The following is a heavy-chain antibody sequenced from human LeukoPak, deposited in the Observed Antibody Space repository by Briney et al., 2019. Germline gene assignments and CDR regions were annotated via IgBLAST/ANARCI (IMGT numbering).Heavy chain of an antibody. CDR3: AKGLDILTGYASDY. D-gene: IGHD3-9*01. CDR2: IYSGGST. J-gene: IGHJ4*02. V-gene: IGHV3-66*01. CDR1: GFTVSSNY. Sequence: HPGGSLRLSCAASGFTVSSNYMSWVRQAPGKGLEWVSVIYSGGSTYYADSVKGRFTISRDNSKNTLYLQMDSLRAEDTAVYYCAKGLDILTGYASDYWGQGTLVTVSS.